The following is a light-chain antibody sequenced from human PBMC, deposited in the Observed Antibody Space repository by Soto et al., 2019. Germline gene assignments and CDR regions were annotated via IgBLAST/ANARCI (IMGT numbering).Light chain of an antibody. J-gene: IGKJ2*02. CDR2: LGS. CDR1: QSLLHGNGYNY. Sequence: DIVMTQSPLSLPVTPGEPASISCRSSQSLLHGNGYNYLGWYLQKPGQSPQLLIYLGSSRASGVPDRFSGGGSGAAFPLNISRLEAEDVGVYYCMQALQTPRTFGQGTKLEIK. CDR3: MQALQTPRT. V-gene: IGKV2-28*01.